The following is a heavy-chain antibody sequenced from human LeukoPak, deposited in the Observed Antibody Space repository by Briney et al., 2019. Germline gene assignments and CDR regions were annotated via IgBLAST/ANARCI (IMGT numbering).Heavy chain of an antibody. J-gene: IGHJ3*02. Sequence: GGSLRLSCAASGFTFSSYGMHWVRQAPGKGLEWVAVISYDGSNKYYADSVKGRFTISRDNSKNTLYLQMNRLRAEDTAVYYCAKDINYYDSSGLDAFDIWGQGTMVTVSS. CDR2: ISYDGSNK. D-gene: IGHD3-22*01. CDR1: GFTFSSYG. CDR3: AKDINYYDSSGLDAFDI. V-gene: IGHV3-30*18.